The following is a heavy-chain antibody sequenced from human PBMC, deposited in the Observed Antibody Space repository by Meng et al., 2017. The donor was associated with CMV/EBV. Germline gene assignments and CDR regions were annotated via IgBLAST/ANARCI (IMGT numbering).Heavy chain of an antibody. V-gene: IGHV1-58*01. CDR3: AADSVDWTHCSSTSCYFDYYYGMDV. J-gene: IGHJ6*02. D-gene: IGHD2-2*01. CDR2: IVVGSGNT. CDR1: GFTFTSSA. Sequence: SVKVSCKASGFTFTSSAVQWARQARGQRLEWIGWIVVGSGNTNYAQKFQERVTITRDMSTSTAYMELSSLRSEDTAVYYCAADSVDWTHCSSTSCYFDYYYGMDVWGQGTTVTVSS.